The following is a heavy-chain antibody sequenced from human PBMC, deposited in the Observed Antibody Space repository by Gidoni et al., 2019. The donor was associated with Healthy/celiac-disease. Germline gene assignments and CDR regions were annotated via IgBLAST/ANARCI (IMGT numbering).Heavy chain of an antibody. CDR1: GFTFSSSS. CDR2: ISSSSSYI. Sequence: EVQLVESGGGLVKPGGSLRLSCAASGFTFSSSSMNWVRQAPGKGLEWVSSISSSSSYIYYADSVKGRFTISRDNAKNSLYLQMNSLRAEDTAVYYCARDRPLPTLPGKSGSQYYYGMDVWGQGTTVTVSS. J-gene: IGHJ6*02. V-gene: IGHV3-21*01. D-gene: IGHD1-26*01. CDR3: ARDRPLPTLPGKSGSQYYYGMDV.